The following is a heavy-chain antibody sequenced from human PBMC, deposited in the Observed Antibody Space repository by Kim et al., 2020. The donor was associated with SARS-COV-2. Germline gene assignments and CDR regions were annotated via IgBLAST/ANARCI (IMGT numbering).Heavy chain of an antibody. V-gene: IGHV3-33*01. J-gene: IGHJ6*02. D-gene: IGHD6-13*01. CDR2: IWYDGSNK. CDR3: ARDRRMAAPGNVYYYYYGMDF. Sequence: GGSLRLSCAASGFTFSSYGMHWVRQAPGKGLEWVAVIWYDGSNKYYADSVKGRFTISRDNSKNTLYLQMNSLRAEDTAVYYCARDRRMAAPGNVYYYYYGMDFWGEGRTVTVSS. CDR1: GFTFSSYG.